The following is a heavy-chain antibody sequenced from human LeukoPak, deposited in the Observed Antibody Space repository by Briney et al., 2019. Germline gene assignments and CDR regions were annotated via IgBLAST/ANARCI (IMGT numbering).Heavy chain of an antibody. D-gene: IGHD6-13*01. CDR3: AKAGSIAADVNFDY. J-gene: IGHJ4*02. V-gene: IGHV1-69*04. CDR1: GGTFSSYA. Sequence: SVKVSCKASGGTFSSYAISWVRQAPGQGLEWMGRIIPILGIANYAQKFQGRVTITADKSTSTAYMELSSLRSEDTAVYYCAKAGSIAADVNFDYWGQGTLVTVSS. CDR2: IIPILGIA.